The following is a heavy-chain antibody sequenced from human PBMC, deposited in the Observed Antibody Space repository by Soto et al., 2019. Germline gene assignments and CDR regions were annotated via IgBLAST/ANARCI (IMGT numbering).Heavy chain of an antibody. J-gene: IGHJ4*02. CDR1: GYSFTSYY. CDR2: INPNTDDT. V-gene: IGHV1-46*03. Sequence: QVQLLQSGAEVKKPGASVKVSCKTSGYSFTSYYIHWVRQAPGQGLEWVGLINPNTDDTKSAQRFQGRVTMTSDMSTTTVYMELNSLISEDTAVYYCARGAFVSHWGQGTLVTVSS. D-gene: IGHD2-21*01. CDR3: ARGAFVSH.